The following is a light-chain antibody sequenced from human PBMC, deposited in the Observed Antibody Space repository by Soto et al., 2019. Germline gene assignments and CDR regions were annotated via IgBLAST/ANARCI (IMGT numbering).Light chain of an antibody. V-gene: IGKV3-11*01. J-gene: IGKJ5*01. Sequence: VLLTQSTVTLSLSPGETGPPCCTASQSFRGLLAWYQQKPGQAPRLLIYDAYNRATGIPPRFSGSGSGTDFTLTISSLETEDSAVYSCQQRHMWPITFGQGTRLEIK. CDR1: QSFRGL. CDR3: QQRHMWPIT. CDR2: DAY.